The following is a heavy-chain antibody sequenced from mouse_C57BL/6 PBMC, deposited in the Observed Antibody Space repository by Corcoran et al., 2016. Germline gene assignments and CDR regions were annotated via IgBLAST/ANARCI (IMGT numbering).Heavy chain of an antibody. CDR1: GYTFTTYG. D-gene: IGHD4-1*02. V-gene: IGHV9-3*01. Sequence: QIQLVQSGPELKKPGETVKISCKASGYTFTTYGMSWVKQAPGKGLKWMGWINTYSGVPTYADDFKGRFAFSLETSARTAYLQINNLKNEDTATYFCARRNWDGGYFDVWGTGTTVTVSS. CDR2: INTYSGVP. CDR3: ARRNWDGGYFDV. J-gene: IGHJ1*03.